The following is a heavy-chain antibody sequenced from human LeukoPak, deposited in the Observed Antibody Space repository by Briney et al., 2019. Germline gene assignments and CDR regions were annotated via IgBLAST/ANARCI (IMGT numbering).Heavy chain of an antibody. J-gene: IGHJ4*02. CDR1: GFTFSSYG. V-gene: IGHV3-33*06. Sequence: GGSLRLSCAASGFTFSSYGMHWVRQAPGKGLEWVAVIWYDGSNKYYADSVKGRFTISRDNSKSTLHLQMDSLRAEDSALYYCAEWPEGATPKFHHWGQGTLVTVSS. CDR2: IWYDGSNK. D-gene: IGHD1-26*01. CDR3: AEWPEGATPKFHH.